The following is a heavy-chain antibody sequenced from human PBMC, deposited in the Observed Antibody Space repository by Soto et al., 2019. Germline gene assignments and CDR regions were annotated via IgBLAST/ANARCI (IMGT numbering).Heavy chain of an antibody. CDR3: ARGTPDI. D-gene: IGHD2-2*01. CDR1: GFTFSSYW. J-gene: IGHJ3*02. CDR2: IKQDGSEK. V-gene: IGHV3-7*01. Sequence: EVQLVESGGGLVQPGGSLRLSCAASGFTFSSYWISWVRQAPGKGLEWVANIKQDGSEKKYVDSVKGRFTISRDNAKNSLYLQMNSLRAEDTAVYYCARGTPDIWGQGTMVTVSS.